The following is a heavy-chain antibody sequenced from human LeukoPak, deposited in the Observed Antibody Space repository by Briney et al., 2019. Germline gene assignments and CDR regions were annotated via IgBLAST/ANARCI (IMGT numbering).Heavy chain of an antibody. V-gene: IGHV3-74*01. Sequence: PGGSLRLSCAASGFTSSSYWMHWVRQAPGKGLVWVSRINTDGSSTSYADSVKGRFTISRDNAKNTLYLQMNSLRAEDTAVYYCARGPPYYYGSGSYYNDNGELDYWGQGTLVTVSS. D-gene: IGHD3-10*01. CDR1: GFTSSSYW. CDR3: ARGPPYYYGSGSYYNDNGELDY. J-gene: IGHJ4*02. CDR2: INTDGSST.